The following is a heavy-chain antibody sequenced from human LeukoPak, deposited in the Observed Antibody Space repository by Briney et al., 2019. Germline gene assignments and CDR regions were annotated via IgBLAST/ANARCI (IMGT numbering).Heavy chain of an antibody. Sequence: SKTLSLTCTVSGGSISSYYLTWIRQPAGKGLEWIGRINTSGSTNYNPSLKSRVTMSVDTSKNELSLKLTSVTAADTAVYYCARDRIISGYSEGFDYWGQGTLVTVSS. D-gene: IGHD3-22*01. J-gene: IGHJ4*02. V-gene: IGHV4-4*07. CDR1: GGSISSYY. CDR3: ARDRIISGYSEGFDY. CDR2: INTSGST.